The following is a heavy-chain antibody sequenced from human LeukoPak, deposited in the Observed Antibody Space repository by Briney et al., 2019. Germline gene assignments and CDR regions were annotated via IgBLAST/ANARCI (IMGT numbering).Heavy chain of an antibody. CDR1: GGFISSYY. J-gene: IGHJ4*02. CDR3: ARGLAAAANFDY. V-gene: IGHV4-59*01. Sequence: SETLSLTCTVSGGFISSYYWSWIRQPPGKGLEWIGYIYYSGSTNYNPSLKSRVTISVDTSKNQFSLKLSSVTAADTAVYYCARGLAAAANFDYWGQGTLVTVSS. CDR2: IYYSGST. D-gene: IGHD6-13*01.